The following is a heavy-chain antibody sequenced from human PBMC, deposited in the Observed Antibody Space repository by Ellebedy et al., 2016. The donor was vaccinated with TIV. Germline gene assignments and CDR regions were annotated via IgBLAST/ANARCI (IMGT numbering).Heavy chain of an antibody. D-gene: IGHD1-26*01. CDR1: GFTFSSYS. J-gene: IGHJ6*02. Sequence: PGGSLRLSCAASGFTFSSYSMNWVRQAPGKGLEWVSSISSSSSYIYYADSVKGRFTISGDNAKNSLYLQMNSLRAEDTAVYYCARDFGELPYYYYYGMDVWGQGTTVTVSS. CDR3: ARDFGELPYYYYYGMDV. V-gene: IGHV3-21*01. CDR2: ISSSSSYI.